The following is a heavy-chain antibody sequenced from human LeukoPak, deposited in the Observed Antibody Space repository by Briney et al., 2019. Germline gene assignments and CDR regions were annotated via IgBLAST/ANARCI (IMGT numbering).Heavy chain of an antibody. CDR2: INGGGDDT. J-gene: IGHJ4*02. D-gene: IGHD3-10*01. V-gene: IGHV3-23*01. Sequence: TGGSLRLSCAASGFTVSTCAVSWARQAPGKGLEWVSSINGGGDDTYYADSVKGRFTISRDNSKNTLYLQMNSLRAEDTAVYYCAKRAGMFPFDYWGQGVLVTVSS. CDR1: GFTVSTCA. CDR3: AKRAGMFPFDY.